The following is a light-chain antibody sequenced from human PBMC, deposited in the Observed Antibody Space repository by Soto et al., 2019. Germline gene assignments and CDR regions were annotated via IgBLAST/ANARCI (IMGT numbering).Light chain of an antibody. Sequence: EIVLPQYPGTLSLSPGERATLSCRASQSVSSGYLAWYQQKPGQAPRLLIYGASSRATGIPDRFSGSGSGTDFTLTISRLEPEDFAVYYCQQYGSSPAFGGGTKVEIK. CDR3: QQYGSSPA. CDR2: GAS. J-gene: IGKJ4*01. V-gene: IGKV3-20*01. CDR1: QSVSSGY.